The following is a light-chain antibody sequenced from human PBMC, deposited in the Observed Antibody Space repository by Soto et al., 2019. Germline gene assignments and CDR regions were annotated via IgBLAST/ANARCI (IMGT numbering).Light chain of an antibody. Sequence: EIVLTQSPGTLSFSPGERATLTCRASQSVTSSYLAWFQQNPGQAPRLLIYGASTRATGIPDRFSGSGSGTDFTLTISRLEPEDFEVYYCQQYGKTHFTFGPGTKADI. CDR1: QSVTSSY. J-gene: IGKJ3*01. CDR2: GAS. V-gene: IGKV3-20*01. CDR3: QQYGKTHFT.